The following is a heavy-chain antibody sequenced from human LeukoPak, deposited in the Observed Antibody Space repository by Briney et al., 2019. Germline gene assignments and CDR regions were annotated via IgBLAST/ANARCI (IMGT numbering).Heavy chain of an antibody. D-gene: IGHD6-19*01. V-gene: IGHV3-30*04. CDR3: ARDQGSGWYRYFQH. CDR2: ISYDGSNK. CDR1: GFTFSSHA. Sequence: GGSLRLSCAASGFTFSSHAMHWVRQAPGKGLEWVAVISYDGSNKYYADSVKGRFTISKDNSKNTLYLQMNSLRAEDTAVYYCARDQGSGWYRYFQHWGQGTLVTVSS. J-gene: IGHJ1*01.